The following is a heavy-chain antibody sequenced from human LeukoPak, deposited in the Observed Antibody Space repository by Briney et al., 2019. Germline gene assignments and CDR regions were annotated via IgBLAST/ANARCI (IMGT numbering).Heavy chain of an antibody. Sequence: PGGSLRLSCEASGFSFSTYNMNWVRQAPGQRLEWISSITSSSRYVFYADSVRGRFTISRDNTKNSLYLQIDSLRVEDTAVYYCARDPYSGYYGTYYYYYMDVGGKGTTVTVSS. V-gene: IGHV3-21*01. CDR1: GFSFSTYN. D-gene: IGHD3-22*01. J-gene: IGHJ6*03. CDR3: ARDPYSGYYGTYYYYYMDV. CDR2: ITSSSRYV.